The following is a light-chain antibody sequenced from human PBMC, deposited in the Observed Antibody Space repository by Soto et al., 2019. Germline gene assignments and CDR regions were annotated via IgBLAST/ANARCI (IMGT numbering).Light chain of an antibody. V-gene: IGLV2-18*02. CDR2: EVT. CDR1: SSDVGKYDR. Sequence: SVLPQPPSVSVSPGQSVTISCTGTSSDVGKYDRVSWYQQPPGTAPKLIIYEVTNRPSGVPARFSGSKSGNTASLTISGLQAEDEADYYCSSYISTSRYVFGAGTKVTVL. J-gene: IGLJ1*01. CDR3: SSYISTSRYV.